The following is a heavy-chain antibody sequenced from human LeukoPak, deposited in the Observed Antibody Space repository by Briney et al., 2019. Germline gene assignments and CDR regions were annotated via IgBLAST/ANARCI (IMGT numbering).Heavy chain of an antibody. CDR3: TRDWNYYDSSGYY. CDR1: GFTFSDYF. D-gene: IGHD3-22*01. V-gene: IGHV3-11*04. J-gene: IGHJ4*02. CDR2: ISGSGDIR. Sequence: GGSLRLSCAASGFTFSDYFRSWIRQAPGGGLEWVSYISGSGDIRYYADSVKGGFTISRDNAKNSVFLQMNSLRAEDTAVYYCTRDWNYYDSSGYYWGQGTLVAVSS.